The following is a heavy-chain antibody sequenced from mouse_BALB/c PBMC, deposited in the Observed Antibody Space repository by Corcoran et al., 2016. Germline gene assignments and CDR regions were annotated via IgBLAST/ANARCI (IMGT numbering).Heavy chain of an antibody. Sequence: QVQLQLSGPELVQQGALVKLSCKASGYTFKSYTINWVQLRPAQGREWIGWIYPGDGSNKYHEKFKGKLTLTADKSSSTAYMQLSSLTSENSAVYFCSRSYSGYHGYVAVWGAWTSVTVS. CDR2: IYPGDGSN. CDR1: GYTFKSYT. V-gene: IGHV1S56*01. CDR3: SRSYSGYHGYVAV. D-gene: IGHD2-9*01. J-gene: IGHJ1*01.